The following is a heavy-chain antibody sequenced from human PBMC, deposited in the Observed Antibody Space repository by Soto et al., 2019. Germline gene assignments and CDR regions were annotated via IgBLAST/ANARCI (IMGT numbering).Heavy chain of an antibody. CDR2: IFYSGTT. V-gene: IGHV4-30-4*01. CDR1: GDSISSADYY. CDR3: ARDLWVEPELYYYGMDV. D-gene: IGHD1-1*01. J-gene: IGHJ6*02. Sequence: QVQLQESGPGLVRPSQTLSLTCTVSGDSISSADYYWSWIRQTPGKGLEWIGHIFYSGTTYYNPSLKSRLTISVDTSYNHFSLRLTSVTAADTAVYYCARDLWVEPELYYYGMDVWGQGTTVTVSS.